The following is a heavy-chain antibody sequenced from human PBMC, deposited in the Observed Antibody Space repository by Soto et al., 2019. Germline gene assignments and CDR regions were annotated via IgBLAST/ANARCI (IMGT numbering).Heavy chain of an antibody. CDR3: ARDVVRSTAGDS. Sequence: QLQLVQSGTEVKGPGFSVKVSCKASGGTFSTSSFVWVRQGPGQGLEWMGGIIPIFTRTNFAQKFQGRVTFSADESTRTTYMELRSLTSEDTAIYYCARDVVRSTAGDSWGQGTLVTVSS. CDR1: GGTFSTSS. CDR2: IIPIFTRT. V-gene: IGHV1-69*01. D-gene: IGHD2-15*01. J-gene: IGHJ4*02.